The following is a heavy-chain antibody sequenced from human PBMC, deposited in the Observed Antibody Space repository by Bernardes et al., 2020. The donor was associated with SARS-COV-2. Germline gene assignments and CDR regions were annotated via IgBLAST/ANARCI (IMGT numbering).Heavy chain of an antibody. CDR2: INPNSGGT. V-gene: IGHV1-2*02. J-gene: IGHJ4*02. CDR1: GYTFTGYY. Sequence: ASVKVSCKASGYTFTGYYMHWVRQAPGQGLEWMGWINPNSGGTNYAQKFQGRVTMTRDTSISTAYMELSRLRSDDTAVYYCARFPRPAPDYGDYVPLDYWGQGTLVTVSS. CDR3: ARFPRPAPDYGDYVPLDY. D-gene: IGHD4-17*01.